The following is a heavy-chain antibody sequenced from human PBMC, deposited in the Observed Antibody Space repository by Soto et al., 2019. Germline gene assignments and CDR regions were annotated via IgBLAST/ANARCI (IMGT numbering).Heavy chain of an antibody. CDR3: ARAGWQLLAWSDP. D-gene: IGHD2-15*01. Sequence: PGGSLRLSCAASGFTFRDYYMTWIRQAPGKGLEGISYISSSGTSIYYADSVKGRFTISRDNAKNSLYLQMNSLRAEDTAVYYCARAGWQLLAWSDPWGQGTRVTVSS. CDR1: GFTFRDYY. J-gene: IGHJ5*02. V-gene: IGHV3-11*01. CDR2: ISSSGTSI.